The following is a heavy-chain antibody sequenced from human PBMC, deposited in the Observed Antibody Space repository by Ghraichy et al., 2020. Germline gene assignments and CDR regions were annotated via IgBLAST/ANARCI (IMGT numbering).Heavy chain of an antibody. CDR1: GFTFSNYA. J-gene: IGHJ4*02. D-gene: IGHD6-19*01. V-gene: IGHV3-23*01. CDR3: AKDSSGWCIDF. Sequence: GGSLRLSCAASGFTFSNYAMSWVRQAPGKGLEWVSTISGSGSGTYYADSVKGRFTISRDSSKNTLYLQMNSLRAEDKAVYYCAKDSSGWCIDFWGQGTLVTVSS. CDR2: ISGSGSGT.